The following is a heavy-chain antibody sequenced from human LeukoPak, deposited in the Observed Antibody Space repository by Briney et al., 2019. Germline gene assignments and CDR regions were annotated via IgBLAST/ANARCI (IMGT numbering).Heavy chain of an antibody. CDR1: GFTFSSYS. D-gene: IGHD3-22*01. CDR3: ARGLSYYDSSGYYYVVTYFDY. J-gene: IGHJ4*02. CDR2: IGSSSSYI. Sequence: KSGGSLRLSCAASGFTFSSYSMNWVRQAPGKGLEWVSSIGSSSSYIYYADSVKGRFTISRDNAKNSLYLQMNSLRAEDTAVYYCARGLSYYDSSGYYYVVTYFDYWGQGTLVTVSS. V-gene: IGHV3-21*01.